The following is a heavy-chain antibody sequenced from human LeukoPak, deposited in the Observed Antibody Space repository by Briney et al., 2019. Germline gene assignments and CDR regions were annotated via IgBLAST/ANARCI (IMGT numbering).Heavy chain of an antibody. D-gene: IGHD1-26*01. V-gene: IGHV1-18*01. CDR3: ARGSGSSFDY. Sequence: ASMKVSCKASGYTLSNFGISWVRQAPAQGLVWMGWISAYNGNTRSAQKFQGRVTMTTDTSTNTAYMELTSLRSDDTAVFFCARGSGSSFDYWGQGTLVTVSS. J-gene: IGHJ4*02. CDR2: ISAYNGNT. CDR1: GYTLSNFG.